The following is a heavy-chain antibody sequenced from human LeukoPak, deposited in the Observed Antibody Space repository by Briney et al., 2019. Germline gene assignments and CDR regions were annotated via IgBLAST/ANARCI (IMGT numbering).Heavy chain of an antibody. D-gene: IGHD3-22*01. V-gene: IGHV4-39*01. CDR2: IYNSGNT. CDR1: GGSISSSSYY. CDR3: ARERYYYDSSSEGNY. Sequence: SETLSLTCIVSGGSISSSSYYWGWIRQPPGKGLEWIGSIYNSGNTYYNPSLKSRVTISVDTSKNQFSLKLSSVTAADTAVYYCARERYYYDSSSEGNYWGQGTLVTVYS. J-gene: IGHJ4*02.